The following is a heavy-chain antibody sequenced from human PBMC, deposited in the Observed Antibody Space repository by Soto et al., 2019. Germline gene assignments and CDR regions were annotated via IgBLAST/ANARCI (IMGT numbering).Heavy chain of an antibody. CDR2: IYHSGST. D-gene: IGHD4-17*01. CDR1: GGSISSSNW. CDR3: ARETYGDYVGYFDP. V-gene: IGHV4-4*02. J-gene: IGHJ5*02. Sequence: SETLSLTCAVSGGSISSSNWWSGVRQPPGKGLEWIGEIYHSGSTNYNPSLKSRVTISVDKSKNQFSLKLSSVTAADTAVYYCARETYGDYVGYFDPWGQGTLVTVSS.